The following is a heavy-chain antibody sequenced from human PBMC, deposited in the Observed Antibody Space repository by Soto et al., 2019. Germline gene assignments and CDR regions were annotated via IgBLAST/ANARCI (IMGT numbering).Heavy chain of an antibody. CDR1: GGSIDNYEYY. Sequence: PSETLSLTCTVSGGSIDNYEYYWTWIRQPPGKGLEWVGYIYYSGRTNYNPSLNSRLTISLDTSKNQFSLRLTSVSAADTAMYYCARDRSNSPDYFDFWGQGTLVTVPQ. D-gene: IGHD6-6*01. J-gene: IGHJ4*02. CDR2: IYYSGRT. V-gene: IGHV4-30-4*01. CDR3: ARDRSNSPDYFDF.